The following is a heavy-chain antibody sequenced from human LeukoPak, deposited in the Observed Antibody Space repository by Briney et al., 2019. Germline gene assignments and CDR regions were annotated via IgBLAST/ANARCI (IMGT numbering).Heavy chain of an antibody. CDR3: ARDRAPGSVNWFDP. CDR2: ISYDGSNK. V-gene: IGHV3-30-3*01. J-gene: IGHJ5*02. CDR1: GFTFSSYA. D-gene: IGHD3-10*01. Sequence: GGSLRLSCAASGFTFSSYAMHWVRQAPGKGLEWVAVISYDGSNKYYADSVKGRFTISRDNSKNTLYLQMNSLRAEDTAVYYCARDRAPGSVNWFDPWGQGTLVTVSS.